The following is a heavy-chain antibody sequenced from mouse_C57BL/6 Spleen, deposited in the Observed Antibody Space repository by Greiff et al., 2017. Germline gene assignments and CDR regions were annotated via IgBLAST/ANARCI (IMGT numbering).Heavy chain of an antibody. CDR1: GYTFTSYW. CDR3: ARRIYYDYVCAY. CDR2: IYPSDSET. Sequence: QVQLQQPGAELVRPGSSVKLSCKASGYTFTSYWMDWVKQRPGQGLEWIGNIYPSDSETHYNQKFKDKATLTVDKSSSTAYMQLSSLTSEDSAVYYCARRIYYDYVCAYWGQGTLVTVSA. D-gene: IGHD2-4*01. J-gene: IGHJ3*01. V-gene: IGHV1-61*01.